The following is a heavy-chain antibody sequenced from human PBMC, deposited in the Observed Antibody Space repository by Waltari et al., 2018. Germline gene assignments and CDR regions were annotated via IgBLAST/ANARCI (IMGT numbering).Heavy chain of an antibody. Sequence: QVQLVESGGGVVQPGRSLRLSCAASGFTFSSYAMHWVRQAPGKGLEWVAVISYDGSNKYYADSVKGRFTISRDNSKNTLYLQMNSLRAEDTAVYYCAKGTYFLTIFGVTITDLWGQGTLVTVSS. V-gene: IGHV3-30-3*01. CDR3: AKGTYFLTIFGVTITDL. J-gene: IGHJ5*02. D-gene: IGHD3-3*01. CDR2: ISYDGSNK. CDR1: GFTFSSYA.